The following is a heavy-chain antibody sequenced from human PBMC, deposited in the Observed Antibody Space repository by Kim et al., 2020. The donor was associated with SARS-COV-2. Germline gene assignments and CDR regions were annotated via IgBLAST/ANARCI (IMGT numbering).Heavy chain of an antibody. V-gene: IGHV3-33*01. CDR3: ARREDSGSYMKD. CDR1: GFSFNSSG. J-gene: IGHJ4*02. CDR2: IWVDGIKK. D-gene: IGHD1-26*01. Sequence: GGSLRLSCAASGFSFNSSGMHWVRQAPGKGLEWVAAIWVDGIKKFYADFVKGRFTISRDTSTNTLELQMNSLRVEDTAVYYCARREDSGSYMKDWGQGTLVTVSS.